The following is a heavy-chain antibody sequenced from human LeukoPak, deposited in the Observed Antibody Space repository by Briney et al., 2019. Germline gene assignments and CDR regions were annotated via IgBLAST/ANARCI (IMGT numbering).Heavy chain of an antibody. V-gene: IGHV4-59*01. CDR3: ARYLDSSGYWVRGYFDY. Sequence: SETLSLTCTVSGGSISSYYWSWIRQPPGKGLEWIGYIYYSGSTNYNPSLKSRVTISVDTSKNQFSLKLSSVTAADTALYYCARYLDSSGYWVRGYFDYWGQGTLVTVSS. J-gene: IGHJ4*02. CDR2: IYYSGST. D-gene: IGHD3-22*01. CDR1: GGSISSYY.